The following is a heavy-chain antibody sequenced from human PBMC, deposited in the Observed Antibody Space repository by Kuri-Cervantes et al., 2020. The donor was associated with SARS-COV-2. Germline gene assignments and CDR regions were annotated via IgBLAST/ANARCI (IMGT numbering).Heavy chain of an antibody. V-gene: IGHV3-30*02. J-gene: IGHJ4*02. CDR2: IRYDGSNK. Sequence: GESLKLSCAASGFTFSSYGMHWVRQAPGKGLEWVAFIRYDGSNKYYADFVKGRFTISRDNSKNTLYPQMNSLRAEDTAVYYCAKDQGIVGATVDYWGQGTLVTVSS. D-gene: IGHD1-26*01. CDR3: AKDQGIVGATVDY. CDR1: GFTFSSYG.